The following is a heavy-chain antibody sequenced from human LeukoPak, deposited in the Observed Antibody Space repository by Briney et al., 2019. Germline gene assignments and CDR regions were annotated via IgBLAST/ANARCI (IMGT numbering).Heavy chain of an antibody. CDR3: ARDLIGYCSGGSCYSGVVY. D-gene: IGHD2-15*01. J-gene: IGHJ4*02. V-gene: IGHV4-34*01. CDR2: INHSGST. CDR1: GGSFSGYY. Sequence: PSETLSLTCAVYGGSFSGYYWSWIRQPPGKGLEWIGEINHSGSTNYNPSLKSRVTISVDTSKNQFSLKLSSVTAADTAVYYCARDLIGYCSGGSCYSGVVYWGQGTLVTVSS.